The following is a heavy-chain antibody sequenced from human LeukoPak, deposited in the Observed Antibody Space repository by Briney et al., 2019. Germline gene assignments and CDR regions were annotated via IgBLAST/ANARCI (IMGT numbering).Heavy chain of an antibody. CDR1: GGSISSYY. V-gene: IGHV4-59*01. CDR3: ASYSSYRAQPEYFQH. D-gene: IGHD4-11*01. J-gene: IGHJ1*01. Sequence: SETLSLTCTVSGGSISSYYWSWIRQPPGKGLEWIGYIYYSGSTNYNPSLKSRVTISVDTSKNQFSLKLSSVTAADTAVYYCASYSSYRAQPEYFQHWGQGTLVTVSS. CDR2: IYYSGST.